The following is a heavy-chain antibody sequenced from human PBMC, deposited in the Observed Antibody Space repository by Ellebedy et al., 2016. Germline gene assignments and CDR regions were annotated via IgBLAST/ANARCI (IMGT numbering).Heavy chain of an antibody. Sequence: SGPTLVKPTQTLTLTCTFSGFSLTTSGVGVGWIRQPPGKALEWLALIYWDDDKRYSPSLKSRLTLTKDTSKNQVVLTMTNMDPVDTATYYCAHRPGNRAMVAFDYWGQGTLVTVSS. CDR2: IYWDDDK. J-gene: IGHJ4*02. CDR1: GFSLTTSGVG. V-gene: IGHV2-5*02. D-gene: IGHD5-18*01. CDR3: AHRPGNRAMVAFDY.